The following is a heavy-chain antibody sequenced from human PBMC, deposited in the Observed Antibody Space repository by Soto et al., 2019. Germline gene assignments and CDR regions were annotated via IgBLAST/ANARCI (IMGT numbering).Heavy chain of an antibody. CDR2: INPSGGST. CDR3: APSADSDGMDV. J-gene: IGHJ6*02. Sequence: QVQLVQSGAEVKKPGASVKVSCKASGYTFTSYYMHWVRQAPGQGLEWMGIINPSGGSTSYAQKFQGRVTMTRDTSTSTVYLELSSLRSEDTAVYYCAPSADSDGMDVWGQGTTVTVSS. CDR1: GYTFTSYY. D-gene: IGHD3-22*01. V-gene: IGHV1-46*03.